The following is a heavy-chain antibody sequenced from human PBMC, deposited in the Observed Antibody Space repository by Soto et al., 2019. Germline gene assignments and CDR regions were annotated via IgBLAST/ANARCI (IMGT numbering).Heavy chain of an antibody. Sequence: EVQLVESGGGLVQPGRSLRLSCAASGFTFDEYPMHWVRQVPGKGLEWVSGISWHSSSTGYADSVKGRFTISRDNAKNSLYLPMDSLRSEDTALYYFAKAGTRGGDDYSEGGFLDSWGQGTLVTVSS. D-gene: IGHD4-4*01. J-gene: IGHJ4*02. CDR1: GFTFDEYP. V-gene: IGHV3-9*01. CDR2: ISWHSSST. CDR3: AKAGTRGGDDYSEGGFLDS.